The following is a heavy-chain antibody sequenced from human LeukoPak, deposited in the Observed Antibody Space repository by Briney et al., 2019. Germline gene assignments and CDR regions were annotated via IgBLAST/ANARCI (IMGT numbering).Heavy chain of an antibody. V-gene: IGHV3-23*01. CDR1: EFTVSSNY. D-gene: IGHD6-13*01. J-gene: IGHJ3*02. CDR3: AKDSAAAAGNDAFDI. Sequence: GGSLRLSCAASEFTVSSNYMSWVRQAPGKGLEWVSAISGSGGSTYYADSVKGRFTISRDNSKNTLYLQMNSLRAEDTAVYYCAKDSAAAAGNDAFDIWGQGTMVTVSS. CDR2: ISGSGGST.